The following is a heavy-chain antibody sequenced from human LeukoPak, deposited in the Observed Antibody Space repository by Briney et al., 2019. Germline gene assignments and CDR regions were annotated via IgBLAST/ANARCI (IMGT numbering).Heavy chain of an antibody. J-gene: IGHJ5*02. CDR2: INHSGST. D-gene: IGHD3-10*01. Sequence: SETLSLTCAVYGGSFRGYYWSWIRQPPGKGLEWIGEINHSGSTNYNPSLKSRVTISVDTSKNQFSLKLSSVTAADTAVYYCARGYYGSGSPNWFDPWGQGTLVTVSS. CDR1: GGSFRGYY. CDR3: ARGYYGSGSPNWFDP. V-gene: IGHV4-34*01.